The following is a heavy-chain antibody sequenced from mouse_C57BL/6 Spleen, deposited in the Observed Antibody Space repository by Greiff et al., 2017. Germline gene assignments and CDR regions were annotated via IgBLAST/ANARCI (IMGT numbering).Heavy chain of an antibody. Sequence: QVHVKQSGAELARPGASVKLSCKASGYTFTSYGISWVKQRTGQGLEWIGEIYPRSGNTYYNEKFKGKATLTADKSSSTAYMELRSLTSEDSAVYFCARETGMGDYWGQGTTLTVSS. J-gene: IGHJ2*01. CDR2: IYPRSGNT. D-gene: IGHD4-1*01. CDR3: ARETGMGDY. CDR1: GYTFTSYG. V-gene: IGHV1-81*01.